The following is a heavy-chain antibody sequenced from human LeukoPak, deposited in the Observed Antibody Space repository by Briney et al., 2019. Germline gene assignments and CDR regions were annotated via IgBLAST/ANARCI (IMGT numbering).Heavy chain of an antibody. D-gene: IGHD2-8*02. Sequence: GGSLRLSCAASGFTISAYVMHWVRQAQAKGMECVAVISNDGNEKYYADSVKGRFSISRDNSKNTLYLQMSGLRTEDTAVYYCVRDGGYTGGWTYGAGDYWGQGNLVTVSS. CDR2: ISNDGNEK. J-gene: IGHJ4*01. V-gene: IGHV3-30*04. CDR3: VRDGGYTGGWTYGAGDY. CDR1: GFTISAYV.